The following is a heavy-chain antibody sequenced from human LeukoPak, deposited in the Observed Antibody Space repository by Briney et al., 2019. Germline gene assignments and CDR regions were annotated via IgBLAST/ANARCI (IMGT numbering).Heavy chain of an antibody. Sequence: SETLSLTCTVSGGSINSGTYYWGWVRQPPGKGLEWIGTIYYSGNTYYNPSLKSRVTISIDTSKNQFSLKLSSVTAADTAVYYCARLPSGTFDYWGQGTLVTVPS. J-gene: IGHJ4*02. CDR1: GGSINSGTYY. CDR2: IYYSGNT. D-gene: IGHD6-13*01. V-gene: IGHV4-39*01. CDR3: ARLPSGTFDY.